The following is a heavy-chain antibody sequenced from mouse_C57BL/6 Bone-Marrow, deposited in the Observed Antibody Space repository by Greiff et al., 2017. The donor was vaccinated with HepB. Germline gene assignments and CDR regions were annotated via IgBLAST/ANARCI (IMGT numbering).Heavy chain of an antibody. CDR3: ARQRQFAY. CDR2: IYPSDSET. D-gene: IGHD6-1*01. Sequence: QVQLQQPGAELVRPGSSVKLSCKASGYTFTSYWMDWVKQRPGQGLEWIGNIYPSDSETHYNQKFKDKATLTVDKSSSTAYMELRSLKSEDSAVYFCARQRQFAYWGQGTLVTVSA. J-gene: IGHJ3*01. V-gene: IGHV1-61*01. CDR1: GYTFTSYW.